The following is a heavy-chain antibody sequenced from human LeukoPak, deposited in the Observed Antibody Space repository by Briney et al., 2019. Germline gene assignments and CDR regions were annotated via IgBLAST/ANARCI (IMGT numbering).Heavy chain of an antibody. J-gene: IGHJ4*02. CDR1: GFTFDDYA. CDR3: AKDKGLYGDYRGFDY. V-gene: IGHV3-43*02. Sequence: GGSLRLSCAASGFTFDDYAMHWVRQAPGKGLEWVSLISGDGGSTYYADSVKGRFTISRDNSKNTLYLQMNSLRAEDTAVYYCAKDKGLYGDYRGFDYWGQGTLVTVSS. CDR2: ISGDGGST. D-gene: IGHD4-17*01.